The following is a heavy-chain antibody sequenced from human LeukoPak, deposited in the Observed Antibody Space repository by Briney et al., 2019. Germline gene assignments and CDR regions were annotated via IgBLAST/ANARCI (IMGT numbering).Heavy chain of an antibody. J-gene: IGHJ4*02. CDR2: INPNSGGT. CDR1: GYTFTGYY. V-gene: IGHV1-2*02. CDR3: ARDRSYSSGWYNY. D-gene: IGHD6-19*01. Sequence: GASVKVSCKASGYTFTGYYMHWVRQAPGQGLEWMGWINPNSGGTNYAQKFQGRVTMTRDTPISTAYMELSRLRSDDTAVYYCARDRSYSSGWYNYWGQGTLVTVSS.